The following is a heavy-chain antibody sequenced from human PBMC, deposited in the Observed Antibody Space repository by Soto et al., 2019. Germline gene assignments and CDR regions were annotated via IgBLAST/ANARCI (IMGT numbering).Heavy chain of an antibody. Sequence: GTSVKLACKASGGNFSSYAISWVRQAPGQWLKWMGGIIAIFGTANYAQKFQGRVTITADESTSTAYMELCSLRSEDTAVYYCAWVRRRLGFIMTGYWGQAPLVTVSS. CDR1: GGNFSSYA. CDR3: AWVRRRLGFIMTGY. V-gene: IGHV1-69*13. D-gene: IGHD3-9*01. CDR2: IIAIFGTA. J-gene: IGHJ4*02.